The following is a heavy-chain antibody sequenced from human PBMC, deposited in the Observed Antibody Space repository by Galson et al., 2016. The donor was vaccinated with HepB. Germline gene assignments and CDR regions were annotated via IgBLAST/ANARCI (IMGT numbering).Heavy chain of an antibody. D-gene: IGHD3-10*01. V-gene: IGHV4-39*01. Sequence: TLSLTCSVSDDSFSSSSYYWGWIRQPPGKGLVWIGNIYYLGNTNYNPSLKSRVTISVDTSKKQFSLKLSSVTAADTAVYYCVQLWFGELYFDSWGQGMLVTVSS. CDR3: VQLWFGELYFDS. CDR1: DDSFSSSSYY. CDR2: IYYLGNT. J-gene: IGHJ4*02.